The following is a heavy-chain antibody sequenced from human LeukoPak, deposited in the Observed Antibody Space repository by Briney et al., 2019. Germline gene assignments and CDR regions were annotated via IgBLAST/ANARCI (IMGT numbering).Heavy chain of an antibody. CDR1: GFTFNNFG. CDR3: AKDRDDYGDDC. Sequence: GGSLRLSCAASGFTFNNFGMHWIRQAPGKGLEWVALVRSGGTDKYYADSVEGRFTISRDNSKNMVYLQMNSLRVEDTAVYYCAKDRDDYGDDCWGQGILVTVST. J-gene: IGHJ4*02. D-gene: IGHD4-17*01. CDR2: VRSGGTDK. V-gene: IGHV3-30*02.